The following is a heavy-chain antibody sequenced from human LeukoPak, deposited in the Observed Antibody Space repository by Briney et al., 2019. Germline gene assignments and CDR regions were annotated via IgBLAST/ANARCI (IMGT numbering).Heavy chain of an antibody. CDR3: ARAAHKIVVVPAATNWFDP. CDR1: GGTFSSYA. Sequence: ASVKVSCKASGGTFSSYAISWVRQAPGQGLEWMGGIIPIFGTANYAQKFQGRVTITTDESTSTAYMELSSLRSEDTAVYYRARAAHKIVVVPAATNWFDPWGQGTLVTVSS. J-gene: IGHJ5*02. D-gene: IGHD2-2*01. V-gene: IGHV1-69*05. CDR2: IIPIFGTA.